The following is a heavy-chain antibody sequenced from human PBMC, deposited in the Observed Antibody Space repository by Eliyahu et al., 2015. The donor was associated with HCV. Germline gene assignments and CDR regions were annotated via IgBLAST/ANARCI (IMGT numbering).Heavy chain of an antibody. CDR3: ARGGEEHQLQGRPFDY. D-gene: IGHD3-16*01. CDR2: ITPIFGTA. J-gene: IGHJ4*02. Sequence: EVKKPGSSVKVSCKASGGTFSRYAISWVRQAPGQGLEWMGGITPIFGTANYAQKFQGRVTITADESTRTAYMELSSLRSEDTAVYYCARGGEEHQLQGRPFDYWGQGTLVTVSS. V-gene: IGHV1-69*01. CDR1: GGTFSRYA.